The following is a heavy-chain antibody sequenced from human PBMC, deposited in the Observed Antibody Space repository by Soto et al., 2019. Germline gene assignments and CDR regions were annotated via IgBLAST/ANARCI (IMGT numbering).Heavy chain of an antibody. CDR1: DESVTSPGNY. CDR2: ISSGGSP. J-gene: IGHJ1*01. D-gene: IGHD2-15*01. CDR3: TLNHCAGGGCYDRDY. Sequence: VQLQESGPGLVKPSQTLSLTCAVSDESVTSPGNYWNWIRQRPDTGLEWIGYISSGGSPFYNPSLQRRVSLSLDTSNNLVSLTLNSVTAADTAVYYCTLNHCAGGGCYDRDYWGQGTRVTVSS. V-gene: IGHV4-31*11.